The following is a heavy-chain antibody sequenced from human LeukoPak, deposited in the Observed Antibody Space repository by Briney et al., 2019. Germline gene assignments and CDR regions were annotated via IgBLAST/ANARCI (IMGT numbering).Heavy chain of an antibody. D-gene: IGHD2-15*01. V-gene: IGHV3-48*01. CDR2: ISSSSSTI. CDR3: ARVSGILGY. Sequence: GGSLRLSCAASGFTFSSYSMNWVRQAPGKGLEWVSYISSSSSTIYYADSVKGRFTISRDNAKNSPYLQMNSLRAEDTAVYYCARVSGILGYWGQGTLVTVSS. CDR1: GFTFSSYS. J-gene: IGHJ4*02.